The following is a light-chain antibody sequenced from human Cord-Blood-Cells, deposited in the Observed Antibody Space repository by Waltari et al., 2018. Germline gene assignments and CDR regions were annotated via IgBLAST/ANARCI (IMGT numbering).Light chain of an antibody. Sequence: QSALTQPASVSGSPGQSITISCTGTSSDVGSYNLVSWYQQHPGKAPKFVIYEGSKRPSAVSNRFSGSKSGNTASLTICGLQAEDEADYYCCSHAGSSTVVFGGGTKLTVL. CDR1: SSDVGSYNL. J-gene: IGLJ2*01. CDR2: EGS. V-gene: IGLV2-23*01. CDR3: CSHAGSSTVV.